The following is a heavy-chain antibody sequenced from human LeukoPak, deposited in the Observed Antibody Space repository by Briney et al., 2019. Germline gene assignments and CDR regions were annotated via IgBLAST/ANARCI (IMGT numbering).Heavy chain of an antibody. D-gene: IGHD4-17*01. J-gene: IGHJ4*02. Sequence: SETLSLTCAVSGGSISSSNWWSWVRQSPGKGLEWIGEIYHSGSTNYNPSLKSRVTISVDKSKDQFSLKLSSVTAADTAVYYCARKGYGDYNRNFAYWGQGTLVTVSS. V-gene: IGHV4-4*02. CDR3: ARKGYGDYNRNFAY. CDR2: IYHSGST. CDR1: GGSISSSNW.